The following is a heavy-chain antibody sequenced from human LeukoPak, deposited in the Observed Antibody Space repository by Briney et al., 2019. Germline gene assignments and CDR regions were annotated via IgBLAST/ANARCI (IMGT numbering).Heavy chain of an antibody. V-gene: IGHV3-23*01. D-gene: IGHD3-22*01. CDR2: ISGSGGST. CDR3: AKDLPPYDRSGTLFDY. CDR1: GFTFSSYA. Sequence: PGGSLRLSCAASGFTFSSYAMSWVRQAPGKGLEWVSGISGSGGSTYYADSVKGRFTISRDNSKNTLYLQMNSLRAEDTAVYYCAKDLPPYDRSGTLFDYWGQGTLVTVSS. J-gene: IGHJ4*02.